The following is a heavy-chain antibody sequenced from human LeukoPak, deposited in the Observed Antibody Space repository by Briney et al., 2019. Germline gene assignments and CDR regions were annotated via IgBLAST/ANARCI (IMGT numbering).Heavy chain of an antibody. CDR1: GYTFTGYY. D-gene: IGHD4-11*01. CDR2: INPNSGGT. J-gene: IGHJ5*02. V-gene: IGHV1-2*02. Sequence: ASVKVSFKASGYTFTGYYIHWVRQAPGQGLEWMGWINPNSGGTNYAQKFQGRVTMTRDTSISTAYMELSRLRSDDTAVYYCARVGSNYEAYNWFDPWGQGTLVTVSS. CDR3: ARVGSNYEAYNWFDP.